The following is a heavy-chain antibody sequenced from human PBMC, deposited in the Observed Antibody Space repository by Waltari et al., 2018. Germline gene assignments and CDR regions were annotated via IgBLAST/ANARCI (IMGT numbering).Heavy chain of an antibody. V-gene: IGHV1-2*02. CDR2: INTNSGGT. J-gene: IGHJ4*02. D-gene: IGHD5-12*01. CDR1: GYTFTGYY. Sequence: QVQLVQSGAEVKKPGASVKVSCKASGYTFTGYYMHWVRQAPGQGLEWMGWINTNSGGTNYAQKCQGRVTMTRDTSIRTAYMELSRLRSDDTAVYYCARDRGYGYFDYWGQGTLVTVSS. CDR3: ARDRGYGYFDY.